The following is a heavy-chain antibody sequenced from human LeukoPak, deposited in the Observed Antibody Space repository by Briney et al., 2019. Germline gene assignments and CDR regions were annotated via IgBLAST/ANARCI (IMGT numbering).Heavy chain of an antibody. V-gene: IGHV4-34*01. CDR2: INHSGST. CDR1: GGSFSGYY. J-gene: IGHJ4*02. CDR3: ARHSGRSRSLDY. Sequence: SETLSLTCAVYGGSFSGYYWSWIRQPPGKGLEGIGEINHSGSTNYNPSLKSRVTISVDTSKNQFSLKLSSVTAADTAVYYCARHSGRSRSLDYWGQGTLVTVSS. D-gene: IGHD2-8*02.